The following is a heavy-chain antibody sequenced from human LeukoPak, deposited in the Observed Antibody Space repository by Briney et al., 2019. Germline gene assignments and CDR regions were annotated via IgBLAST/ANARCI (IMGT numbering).Heavy chain of an antibody. V-gene: IGHV4-34*01. CDR1: GGSFSDYY. CDR2: INHSGST. J-gene: IGHJ4*02. CDR3: ARGSRSYYDISGYYYS. Sequence: SETLSLTXTVYGGSFSDYYWSWICQPPGKGLEWIGEINHSGSTNYSPSLKSRVTISVDTSKNQFSLKLSSVTAADTAVYYCARGSRSYYDISGYYYSWGQGTLVTVSS. D-gene: IGHD3-22*01.